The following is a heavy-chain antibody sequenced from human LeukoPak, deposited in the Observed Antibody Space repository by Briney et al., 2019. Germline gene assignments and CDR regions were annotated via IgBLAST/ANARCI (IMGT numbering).Heavy chain of an antibody. J-gene: IGHJ4*02. Sequence: GGSLRLSCAASGFTFSNYWMHWVRQAPGKGLEWVSLINLDGSTTTYTDSVKGRFTISRDNAKNTLYLQMSSLRADDTAVYYCARGGGYRNDYWGQGTLVTVSS. D-gene: IGHD5-12*01. V-gene: IGHV3-74*01. CDR2: INLDGSTT. CDR3: ARGGGYRNDY. CDR1: GFTFSNYW.